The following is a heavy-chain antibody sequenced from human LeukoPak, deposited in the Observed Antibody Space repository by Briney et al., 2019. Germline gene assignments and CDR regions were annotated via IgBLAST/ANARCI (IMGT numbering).Heavy chain of an antibody. CDR2: IYTSGTT. Sequence: PSGTLSLTCTVSGGSISSYFWGWIRQAAGKGLEWIGHIYTSGTTNDNPSLKSRVTMSVDTSKNQFSLRLSSVTAADTAVYYCARHRFGWFDPWGQGTLVTVSS. CDR3: ARHRFGWFDP. CDR1: GGSISSYF. D-gene: IGHD3-10*01. J-gene: IGHJ5*02. V-gene: IGHV4-4*07.